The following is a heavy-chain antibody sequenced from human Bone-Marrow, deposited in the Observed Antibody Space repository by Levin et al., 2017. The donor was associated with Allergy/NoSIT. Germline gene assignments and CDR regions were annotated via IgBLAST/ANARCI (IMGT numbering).Heavy chain of an antibody. CDR3: ARDRFGPYSYGVDAFDI. CDR2: IKQDGSEK. V-gene: IGHV3-7*01. J-gene: IGHJ3*02. D-gene: IGHD5-18*01. Sequence: GGSLRLSCAASGFTFSSYWMSWVRQAPGKGLEWVANIKQDGSEKYYVDSVKGRFTISRDNAKNSLYLQMNSLRAEDTAVYYCARDRFGPYSYGVDAFDIWGQGTMVTVSS. CDR1: GFTFSSYW.